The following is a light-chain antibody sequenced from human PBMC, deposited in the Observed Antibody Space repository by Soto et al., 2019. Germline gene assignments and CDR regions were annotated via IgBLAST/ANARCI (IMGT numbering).Light chain of an antibody. CDR1: SSDVGTYNH. J-gene: IGLJ1*01. Sequence: QSALTQPASVSGSPGQSITISCTGTSSDVGTYNHVSWYQQHPGKAPHLIIYEVSNRPSGLSSRFSASKSGNTASLTISVLQAEDDADYYCCSFTTSSTLVFGTGTKLTVL. CDR2: EVS. CDR3: CSFTTSSTLV. V-gene: IGLV2-14*01.